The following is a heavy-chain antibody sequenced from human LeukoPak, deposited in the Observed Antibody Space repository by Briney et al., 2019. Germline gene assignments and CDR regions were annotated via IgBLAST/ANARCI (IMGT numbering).Heavy chain of an antibody. J-gene: IGHJ4*02. D-gene: IGHD6-13*01. CDR3: AGSSSWSNFDY. CDR2: IYYSGST. Sequence: PSQTLSLTFTVSGGSISSGDYDWRWIRQPPGKGLEWIGYIYYSGSTHYNPSLKSRVTISVDTSKNQFSLKLSSVTAADTAVYYCAGSSSWSNFDYWGQGTLVTVSS. CDR1: GGSISSGDYD. V-gene: IGHV4-30-4*08.